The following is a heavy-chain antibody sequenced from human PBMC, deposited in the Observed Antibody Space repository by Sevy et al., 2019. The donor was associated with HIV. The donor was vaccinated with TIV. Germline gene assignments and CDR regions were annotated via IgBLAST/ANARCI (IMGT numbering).Heavy chain of an antibody. D-gene: IGHD3-10*01. CDR1: GGSISSSSYY. CDR2: IYYSGST. J-gene: IGHJ4*02. CDR3: ASLSWFGELLSFDY. V-gene: IGHV4-39*01. Sequence: SETLSLTCTVSGGSISSSSYYWGWIRQPPGQGLEWIGSIYYSGSTYYNPSLKSRVTISVDTSKNQFSLKLSSVTAADTAVYYCASLSWFGELLSFDYWGQGTLVTVSS.